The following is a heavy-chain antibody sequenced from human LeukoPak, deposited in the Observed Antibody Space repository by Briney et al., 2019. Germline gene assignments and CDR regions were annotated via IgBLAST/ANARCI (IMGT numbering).Heavy chain of an antibody. Sequence: SVKVSCKASGGTFSSYAISWVRQAPGQGLEWMGGVIPIFGTANYAQKFQGRVTITADESTSTAYMELSSLRSEDTAVYYCARDAGSYGYHFDYWGQGTLVTVSS. J-gene: IGHJ4*02. V-gene: IGHV1-69*13. CDR3: ARDAGSYGYHFDY. D-gene: IGHD5-18*01. CDR1: GGTFSSYA. CDR2: VIPIFGTA.